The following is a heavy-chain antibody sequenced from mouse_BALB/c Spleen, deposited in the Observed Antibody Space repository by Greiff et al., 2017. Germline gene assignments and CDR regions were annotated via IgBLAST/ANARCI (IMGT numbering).Heavy chain of an antibody. CDR1: GFTFSSYA. CDR2: ISSGGSYT. Sequence: EVHLVESGGGLVKPGGSLKLSCAASGFTFSSYAMSWVRQTPEKRLEWVATISSGGSYTYYPDSVKGRFTISRDNAKNTLYLQMSSLRSEDTAMYYCARHRGDYWGQGTTLTVSS. J-gene: IGHJ2*01. CDR3: ARHRGDY. V-gene: IGHV5-9-3*01.